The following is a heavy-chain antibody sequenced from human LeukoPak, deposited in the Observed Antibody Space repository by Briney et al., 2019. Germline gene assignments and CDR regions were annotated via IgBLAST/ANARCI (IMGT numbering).Heavy chain of an antibody. CDR3: ARVLYSSGWYGDHY. CDR2: ISSSSSYI. V-gene: IGHV3-21*01. D-gene: IGHD6-19*01. Sequence: GGSLRLSCAASGFTFSSYSMNWVRQAPGKGLEWVSSISSSSSYIYYADSVKGRFTISRDNAKNSLYLQMNSLRAEDTAVYYCARVLYSSGWYGDHYWGQGTLVTVSS. CDR1: GFTFSSYS. J-gene: IGHJ4*02.